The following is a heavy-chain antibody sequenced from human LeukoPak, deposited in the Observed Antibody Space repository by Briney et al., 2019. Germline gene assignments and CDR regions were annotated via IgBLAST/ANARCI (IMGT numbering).Heavy chain of an antibody. CDR2: IGFDQTTI. V-gene: IGHV3-48*01. CDR1: GFDFSGYA. J-gene: IGHJ4*02. CDR3: ARDLSVGSKPDLGFDY. Sequence: GGSLRLSCEASGFDFSGYAMNWVRQAPGKGLEWLSHIGFDQTTIYYADSVKGRFTISRDNAKNSLYLQMNSLRAEDTAVYYCARDLSVGSKPDLGFDYWGQGTLVTVSS. D-gene: IGHD1-26*01.